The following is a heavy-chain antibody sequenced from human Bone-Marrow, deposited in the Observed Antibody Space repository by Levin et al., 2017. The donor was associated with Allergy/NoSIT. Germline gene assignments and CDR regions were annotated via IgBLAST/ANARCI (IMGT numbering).Heavy chain of an antibody. Sequence: GGSLRLSCAGSGFTFANGWMNWVRQAPGKGLEWVGRIKPKNDGGTTDYAAPVKGRFTISRDDSKNTVYLEMNSLKTEDTALYYCTTDRGPRYCSRTTCSWTSWGQGTLVTVSS. D-gene: IGHD2-2*01. CDR2: IKPKNDGGTT. V-gene: IGHV3-15*01. J-gene: IGHJ5*02. CDR3: TTDRGPRYCSRTTCSWTS. CDR1: GFTFANGW.